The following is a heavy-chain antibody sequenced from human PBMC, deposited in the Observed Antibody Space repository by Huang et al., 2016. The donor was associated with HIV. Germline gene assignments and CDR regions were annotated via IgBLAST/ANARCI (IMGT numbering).Heavy chain of an antibody. CDR2: INTITGNP. J-gene: IGHJ4*02. V-gene: IGHV7-4-1*02. CDR3: ARDYYDSRGYDIHAVVDY. D-gene: IGHD3-22*01. Sequence: QVQLVQSGSELRKPGASVKVSCTASGYTFTRYAMNWVRQAPGQGLEWMGWINTITGNPTYAKAFTGRFVLSLDTSVSTAYLQISSLEAEDTAVYYCARDYYDSRGYDIHAVVDYWGQGTLVTVSS. CDR1: GYTFTRYA.